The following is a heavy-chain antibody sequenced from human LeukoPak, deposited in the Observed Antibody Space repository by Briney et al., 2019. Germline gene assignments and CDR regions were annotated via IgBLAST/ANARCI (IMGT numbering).Heavy chain of an antibody. CDR3: ARDSYTAMGLCYFDY. CDR1: GYTLTSYG. V-gene: IGHV1-18*01. D-gene: IGHD5-18*01. J-gene: IGHJ4*02. Sequence: PRASVKVSCKASGYTLTSYGISWVRQAPGQGLEWMGWISAYNGNTNYAQKLQGRVTMTTDTSTSTAYMELRSLRSDDTAVYYCARDSYTAMGLCYFDYWGQGTLVTVSS. CDR2: ISAYNGNT.